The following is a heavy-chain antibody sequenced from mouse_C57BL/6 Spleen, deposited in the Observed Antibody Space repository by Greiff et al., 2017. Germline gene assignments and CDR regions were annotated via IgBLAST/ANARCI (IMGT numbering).Heavy chain of an antibody. CDR3: ARVFPSYSNYVGYAMDY. V-gene: IGHV3-6*01. CDR2: ISYDGSN. Sequence: EVKLVESGPGLVKPSQSLSLTCSVTGYSITSGYYWNWIRQFPGNKLEWMGYISYDGSNNYNPSLKNRISITRDTSKNQFFLKLNSVTTEDTATYYCARVFPSYSNYVGYAMDYWGQGTSVTVSS. CDR1: GYSITSGYY. J-gene: IGHJ4*01. D-gene: IGHD2-5*01.